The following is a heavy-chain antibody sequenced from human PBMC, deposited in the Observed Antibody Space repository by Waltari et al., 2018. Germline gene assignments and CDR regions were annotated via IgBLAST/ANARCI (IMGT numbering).Heavy chain of an antibody. CDR3: ARAPVEMATQVAHDY. CDR2: IAYDGSNK. V-gene: IGHV3-30-3*01. D-gene: IGHD2-15*01. CDR1: GFTFSSYA. Sequence: QVQLVESGGGVVQPGRSLRLSCAASGFTFSSYAMHWVRQAPGKGLEWLALIAYDGSNKYYADSMKGRFTISRDNSKTTLYLQMNSLRAEDTAVYYCARAPVEMATQVAHDYWGQGTLVTVSS. J-gene: IGHJ4*02.